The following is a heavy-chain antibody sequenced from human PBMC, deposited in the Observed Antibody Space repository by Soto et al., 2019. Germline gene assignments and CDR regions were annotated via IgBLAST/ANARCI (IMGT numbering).Heavy chain of an antibody. CDR3: AKDQDNTDYYWIFDL. Sequence: GGSLRLSCAASGFYFRKFAMSWVRQAPGKGLEWVSGMSERSGPPLYADSVKGRFTISRDNSKSTLYLEMNNLRPEDTAVYYCAKDQDNTDYYWIFDLWGRGTPVTVSS. V-gene: IGHV3-23*01. D-gene: IGHD4-17*01. J-gene: IGHJ2*01. CDR1: GFYFRKFA. CDR2: MSERSGPP.